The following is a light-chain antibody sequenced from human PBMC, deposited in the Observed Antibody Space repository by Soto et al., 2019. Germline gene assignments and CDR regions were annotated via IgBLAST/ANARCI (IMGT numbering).Light chain of an antibody. CDR3: TSYSRYRVLV. J-gene: IGLJ3*02. CDR1: SSDIGGYKY. Sequence: QSALTQPASVSGSLGQSITISCTGTSSDIGGYKYVSWYQQHPGKAPKLIIFEVSNRPSGVSDSFSGSNSGNTASLTISGLQAEDEADYYCTSYSRYRVLVFGGGTKVTVL. CDR2: EVS. V-gene: IGLV2-14*01.